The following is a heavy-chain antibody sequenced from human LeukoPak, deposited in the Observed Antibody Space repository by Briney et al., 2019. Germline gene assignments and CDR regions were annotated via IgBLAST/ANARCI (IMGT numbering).Heavy chain of an antibody. CDR1: GFTFSSYW. CDR2: INSDGSST. J-gene: IGHJ4*02. V-gene: IGHV3-74*01. CDR3: ARALRIAVAGASDFDY. D-gene: IGHD6-19*01. Sequence: GGSLRLSCAASGFTFSSYWMHWVRQAPGKGLVWVSRINSDGSSTCYADSVKGRFTISRDNAKNTLYLQMNSLRAEDTAVYYCARALRIAVAGASDFDYWGQGTLVTVSS.